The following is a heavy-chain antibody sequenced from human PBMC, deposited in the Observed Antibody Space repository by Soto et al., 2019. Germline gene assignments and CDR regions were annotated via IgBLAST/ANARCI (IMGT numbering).Heavy chain of an antibody. J-gene: IGHJ4*02. D-gene: IGHD3-9*01. CDR2: IIPIFGTA. CDR3: ARSSYYDILTGYYYFDY. CDR1: GGTFSSYA. Sequence: SVKVSCKASGGTFSSYAISWVRQAPGQGLEWMGGIIPIFGTANYAQKFQGRITITADESTSTAYMELSSLRSEDTAVYYCARSSYYDILTGYYYFDYWGQGTLVTV. V-gene: IGHV1-69*13.